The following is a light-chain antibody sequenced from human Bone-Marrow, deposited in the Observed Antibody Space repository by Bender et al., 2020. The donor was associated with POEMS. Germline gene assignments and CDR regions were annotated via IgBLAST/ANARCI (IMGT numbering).Light chain of an antibody. V-gene: IGLV1-44*01. Sequence: QSVLTQPPSASGTPGQRVTISCSGSSSNIGSNTVNWSQQLPGTAPKLLIYSNNQRPSGVPDRCAGSKSGTSASLAISGLQYEDEAEYYCAAWDDSLNDVVVGGGTKLTVL. CDR3: AAWDDSLNDVV. J-gene: IGLJ2*01. CDR2: SNN. CDR1: SSNIGSNT.